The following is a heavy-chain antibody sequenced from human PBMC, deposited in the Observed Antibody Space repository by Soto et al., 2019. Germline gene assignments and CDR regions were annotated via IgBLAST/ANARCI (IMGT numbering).Heavy chain of an antibody. CDR3: VRCYCSVGSCYACWHFDL. CDR2: IRPSTRNT. V-gene: IGHV1-18*01. CDR1: GYTFSDYA. J-gene: IGHJ2*01. D-gene: IGHD2-15*01. Sequence: QVQLVQSGGEVKKPGASVKVSCQASGYTFSDYAITWVRQAPGQGLEWMGWIRPSTRNTEQAQNFQGRVIMTLDTSTNTAYMELRSLRSDDTAVYYCVRCYCSVGSCYACWHFDLWGRGTLVTVSS.